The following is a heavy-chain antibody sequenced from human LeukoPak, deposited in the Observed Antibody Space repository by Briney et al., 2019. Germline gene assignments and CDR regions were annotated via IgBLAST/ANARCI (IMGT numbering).Heavy chain of an antibody. CDR1: GGSISSDNW. CDR2: IHHSGST. Sequence: SGTLSLTCAVSGGSISSDNWWSWVRQPPGKGLEWIGEIHHSGSTNYNPSLKSRVTISVDKSKNQFFLNLSSVTAADTAVYYCAGLVGRYSSGLYYYYFDYWGQGTLVTVSS. V-gene: IGHV4-4*02. CDR3: AGLVGRYSSGLYYYYFDY. J-gene: IGHJ4*02. D-gene: IGHD3-22*01.